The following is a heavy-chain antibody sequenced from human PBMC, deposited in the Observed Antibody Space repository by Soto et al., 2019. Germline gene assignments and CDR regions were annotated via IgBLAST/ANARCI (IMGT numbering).Heavy chain of an antibody. CDR1: SGSINKYC. CDR3: ARQGENDYFDF. J-gene: IGHJ4*02. D-gene: IGHD3-16*01. V-gene: IGHV4-59*08. Sequence: SETLSLTCTVSSGSINKYCWSWIRQPPGKELEWIGYICDSGSTNYNPTLTSRVTMSVDTSKNQFSLNLSSMTAADTAIYYCARQGENDYFDFWGQGALVTVSS. CDR2: ICDSGST.